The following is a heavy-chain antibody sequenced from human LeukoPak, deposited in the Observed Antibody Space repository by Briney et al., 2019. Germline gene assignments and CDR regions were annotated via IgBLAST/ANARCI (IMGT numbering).Heavy chain of an antibody. V-gene: IGHV4-61*05. CDR3: ARMPPVGGSYVY. Sequence: SETLSLTCSVSGGSITNTGYYWGWIRQPPGKGLEWIGYVHYTGSTNDNPSLKSLATISLDTSKNQISLKLSSVTAADTAVYYCARMPPVGGSYVYWGQGTLVTVSS. CDR1: GGSITNTGYY. J-gene: IGHJ4*02. CDR2: VHYTGST. D-gene: IGHD1-26*01.